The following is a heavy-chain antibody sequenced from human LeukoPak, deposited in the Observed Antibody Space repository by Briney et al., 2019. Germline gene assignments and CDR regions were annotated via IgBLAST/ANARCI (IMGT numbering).Heavy chain of an antibody. J-gene: IGHJ2*01. V-gene: IGHV1-24*01. CDR3: ATDLTGGATVWYFDL. D-gene: IGHD7-27*01. CDR2: FDPEDGET. CDR1: GYTLTELS. Sequence: GASVKVSCKVSGYTLTELSMHWVRQAPGEGLAWMGGFDPEDGETIYAQKFQGRVTMTEDTSTDTAYMELSSLRSEDTAVYYCATDLTGGATVWYFDLWGRGTLVTVSS.